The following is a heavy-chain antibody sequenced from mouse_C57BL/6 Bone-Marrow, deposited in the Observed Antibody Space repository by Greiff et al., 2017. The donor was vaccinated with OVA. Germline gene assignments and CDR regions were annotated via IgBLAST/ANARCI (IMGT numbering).Heavy chain of an antibody. CDR2: ISDGGSYT. J-gene: IGHJ1*03. Sequence: EVQLQQSGGGLVKPGGSLKLSCAASGFTFSSYAMSWVRQTPEKRLEWVATISDGGSYTYYPDNVKGRFTISRDNAKNNLYLQMSHLKSEDTAMYYCARDQKWYIDVWGTGTTVTVSS. CDR1: GFTFSSYA. CDR3: ARDQKWYIDV. V-gene: IGHV5-4*01.